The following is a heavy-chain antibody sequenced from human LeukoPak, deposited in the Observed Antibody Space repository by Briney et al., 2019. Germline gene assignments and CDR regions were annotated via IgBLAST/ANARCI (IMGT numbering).Heavy chain of an antibody. Sequence: SGTLSLTCTVSGGSISSYYWSWIRQPPGKGLEWIGYNYYSGSTNYNPSLKSRVTISVDTSKNQFSLKLSSVTAADTAVYYCARMGTTPGYYYYYMDVWGKGTTVTVSS. CDR3: ARMGTTPGYYYYYMDV. D-gene: IGHD7-27*01. CDR2: NYYSGST. V-gene: IGHV4-59*01. J-gene: IGHJ6*03. CDR1: GGSISSYY.